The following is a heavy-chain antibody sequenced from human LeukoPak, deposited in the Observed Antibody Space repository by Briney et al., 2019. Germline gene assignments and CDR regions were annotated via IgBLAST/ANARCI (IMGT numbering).Heavy chain of an antibody. CDR3: ARVGYSSGWYRFDWFDP. V-gene: IGHV1-8*01. D-gene: IGHD6-19*01. J-gene: IGHJ5*02. CDR2: MNPNSGNT. Sequence: GASVKVSCKASGYTFTSSDINWVRQATGQGLEWMGWMNPNSGNTGYAQKFQGRVTMTRNTSISTAYMELSSLRSEDTAVYYCARVGYSSGWYRFDWFDPWGQGTLVTVSS. CDR1: GYTFTSSD.